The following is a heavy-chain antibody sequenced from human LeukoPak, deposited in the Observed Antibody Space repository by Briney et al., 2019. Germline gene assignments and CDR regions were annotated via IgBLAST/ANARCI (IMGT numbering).Heavy chain of an antibody. CDR1: GGSISTYY. CDR2: IYHSGST. J-gene: IGHJ4*02. CDR3: AREGGIGQYYFDY. V-gene: IGHV4-59*01. D-gene: IGHD2-21*01. Sequence: SETLSLTCTVSGGSISTYYWTWIRQPPGKGLEWIGLIYHSGSTNYNPSLKSRVAISIDTSKNQFSLNLSSVTAADTAVYYCAREGGIGQYYFDYWGQGTLVTVSS.